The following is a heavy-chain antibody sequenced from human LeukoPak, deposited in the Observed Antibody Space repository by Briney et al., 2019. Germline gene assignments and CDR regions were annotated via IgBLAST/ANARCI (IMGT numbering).Heavy chain of an antibody. D-gene: IGHD2-21*02. Sequence: GGSLRLSCAASGFTFSSYGMHRVRQAPGKGLEWVAFIRYDGSNKYYADSVKGRFTISRDNSKNTLYLQMNSLRAEDTAVYYCAKDSVTGDSEYFQHWGQGTLVTVSS. CDR3: AKDSVTGDSEYFQH. CDR1: GFTFSSYG. CDR2: IRYDGSNK. V-gene: IGHV3-30*02. J-gene: IGHJ1*01.